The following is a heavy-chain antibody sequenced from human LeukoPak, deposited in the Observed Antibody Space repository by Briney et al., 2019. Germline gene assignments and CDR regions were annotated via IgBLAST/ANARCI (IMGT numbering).Heavy chain of an antibody. J-gene: IGHJ4*02. Sequence: GSIYYSGSTYYNPSLKSRVTISVDTSKNQFSLKLSSVTAADTAVYYCASTLWFGELSFDYWGQGTLVTVSS. CDR3: ASTLWFGELSFDY. D-gene: IGHD3-10*01. V-gene: IGHV4-39*01. CDR2: IYYSGST.